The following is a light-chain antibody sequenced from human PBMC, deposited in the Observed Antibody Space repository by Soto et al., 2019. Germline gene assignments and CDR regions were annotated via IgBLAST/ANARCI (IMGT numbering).Light chain of an antibody. CDR1: QSISSW. J-gene: IGKJ4*01. CDR3: QQHNTYPLT. Sequence: DIQMTQSPSTLSASVGDRVTITCRASQSISSWLAWYQQKPGKAPKLLIYAASSLESGVPSRFSCSASGTEFTLTISSLQPDDFATYYCQQHNTYPLTFGGGTKVDIK. CDR2: AAS. V-gene: IGKV1-5*01.